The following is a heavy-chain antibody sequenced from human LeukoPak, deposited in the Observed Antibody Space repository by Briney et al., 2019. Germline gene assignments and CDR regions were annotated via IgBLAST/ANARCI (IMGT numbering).Heavy chain of an antibody. J-gene: IGHJ4*02. Sequence: SVKVSCKASGGTFSSYAISWVRQAPGQGLEWMGGIIPIFDTANYAQKLQGRVTITTDESTSTAYMELSSLRSEDTAVYYCARAISSGTPDIVATTIGDYFDYWGQGTLVTVSS. CDR1: GGTFSSYA. CDR3: ARAISSGTPDIVATTIGDYFDY. CDR2: IIPIFDTA. V-gene: IGHV1-69*05. D-gene: IGHD5-12*01.